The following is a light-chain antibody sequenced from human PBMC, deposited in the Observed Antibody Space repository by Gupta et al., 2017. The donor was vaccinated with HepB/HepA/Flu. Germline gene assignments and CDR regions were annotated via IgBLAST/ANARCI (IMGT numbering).Light chain of an antibody. CDR2: DAS. V-gene: IGKV3-11*01. CDR1: QSIFNY. Sequence: IVLTQSPATLSLSPGERATLSCRASQSIFNYLAWYQQKPGQAPRLLIYDASNRATGIPARFSGSGFGTGFTLTISSLEPEDFAVYYCQQRSNWPLTFGGGSKVEIK. CDR3: QQRSNWPLT. J-gene: IGKJ4*01.